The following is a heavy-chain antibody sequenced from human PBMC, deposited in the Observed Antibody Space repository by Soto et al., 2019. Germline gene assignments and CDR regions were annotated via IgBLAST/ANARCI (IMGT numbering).Heavy chain of an antibody. Sequence: TSETLSLTCTVSGGSISSSSYYWGWIRQPPGKGLERIGSIYYSGSTYYSPSLKSRVTISVDTSKNQFSLKLSSVTAADTALYYCARKACSSTRCYDIDYWGQGTLVTVSS. J-gene: IGHJ4*02. D-gene: IGHD2-2*01. CDR2: IYYSGST. V-gene: IGHV4-39*01. CDR3: ARKACSSTRCYDIDY. CDR1: GGSISSSSYY.